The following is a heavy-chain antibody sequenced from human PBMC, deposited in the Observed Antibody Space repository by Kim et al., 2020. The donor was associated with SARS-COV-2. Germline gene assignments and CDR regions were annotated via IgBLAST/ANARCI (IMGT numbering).Heavy chain of an antibody. J-gene: IGHJ4*02. CDR3: AAEDTAMDMPESF. D-gene: IGHD5-18*01. CDR1: GGSFSGYY. Sequence: SETLSLTCAVYGGSFSGYYWSWIRQPPGKGLEWIGEINHSGSTNYNPSLKSRVTISVDASKNQFSLKLSSVTAADTAVYYCAAEDTAMDMPESFWGQGTLVTVSS. CDR2: INHSGST. V-gene: IGHV4-34*01.